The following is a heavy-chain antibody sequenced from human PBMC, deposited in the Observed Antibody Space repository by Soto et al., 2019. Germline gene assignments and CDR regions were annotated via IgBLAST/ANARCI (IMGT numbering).Heavy chain of an antibody. CDR1: GGSISSANYF. V-gene: IGHV4-31*03. CDR2: IDYIARA. D-gene: IGHD6-25*01. Sequence: SETLSLTCTVSGGSISSANYFWSWIRQHPGKGLEWIGYIDYIARAYYNPSLKSRATTSVDTSKTQFSLRLSSVTVADTDKYYCAREVKSAATSYALDVWGQGTVVTVSS. CDR3: AREVKSAATSYALDV. J-gene: IGHJ3*01.